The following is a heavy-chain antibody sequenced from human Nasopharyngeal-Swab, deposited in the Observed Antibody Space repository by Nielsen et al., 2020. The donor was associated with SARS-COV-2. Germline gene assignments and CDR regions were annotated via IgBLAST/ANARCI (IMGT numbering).Heavy chain of an antibody. Sequence: GESLKISCAASGFTFSGYAMSWVRQAPGKGLEWVSAISGSGGSTYYADSVKGRFTISRDNSKNTLYLQMNSLRAEDTAVYYCAKDRWTYSSGWRDYWGQGTLVTVSS. CDR2: ISGSGGST. V-gene: IGHV3-23*01. CDR1: GFTFSGYA. D-gene: IGHD6-19*01. J-gene: IGHJ4*02. CDR3: AKDRWTYSSGWRDY.